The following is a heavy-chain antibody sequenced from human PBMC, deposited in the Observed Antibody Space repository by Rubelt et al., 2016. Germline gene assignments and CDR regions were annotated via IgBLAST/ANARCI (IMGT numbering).Heavy chain of an antibody. CDR2: INHSGST. CDR3: ARHGDYDSRFFDY. CDR1: GGSFSGYY. J-gene: IGHJ4*02. Sequence: QVQLQQWGAGLLKPSETLSLTCAVYGGSFSGYYWSWIRQPPGKGLEWIGEINHSGSTNYKPSHKGGVTISVDRASNKVYVKLSAVTATDTAVYYCARHGDYDSRFFDYWGQGTLVTVSS. V-gene: IGHV4-34*01. D-gene: IGHD3-22*01.